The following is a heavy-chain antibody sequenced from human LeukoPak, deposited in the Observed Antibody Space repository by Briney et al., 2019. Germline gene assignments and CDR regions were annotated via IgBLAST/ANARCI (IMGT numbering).Heavy chain of an antibody. V-gene: IGHV3-49*04. J-gene: IGHJ4*02. CDR2: IRSKTYGGTT. Sequence: AGGSLRLSCTASGFTLGDYAMSWVRQAPGKGLEWVGFIRSKTYGGTTDYAASVKGRFTISRDESKSIAYLQMNSLKTEDTAVYYCTRDRSAVAGTGSSAHYWGQGTLVTVSS. CDR3: TRDRSAVAGTGSSAHY. D-gene: IGHD6-19*01. CDR1: GFTLGDYA.